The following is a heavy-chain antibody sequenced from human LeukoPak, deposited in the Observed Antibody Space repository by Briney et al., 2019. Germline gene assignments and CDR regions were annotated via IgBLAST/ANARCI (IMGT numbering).Heavy chain of an antibody. J-gene: IGHJ4*02. V-gene: IGHV4-39*02. CDR2: IYYSGST. Sequence: SETLSLTCTVSGGSISSSSYYWGWIRQPPGKGLEWIGSIYYSGSTYYNPSLKSRVTISVDTSKNQFSLKLSSVTAADTAVYYCAREAEIEGKWELPQLYYFDYWGQGTLVTVSS. CDR1: GGSISSSSYY. CDR3: AREAEIEGKWELPQLYYFDY. D-gene: IGHD1-26*01.